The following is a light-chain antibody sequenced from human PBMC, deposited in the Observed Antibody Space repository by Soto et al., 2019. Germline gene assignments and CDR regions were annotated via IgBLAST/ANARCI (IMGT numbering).Light chain of an antibody. Sequence: DIHMTQSPSSVSASVGDIVTITCRASQAIDSWLAWYQQKPGEAPKILIFTGSLLHSGVPPRFSGSGSGTDFNLTISRLQPEDFATYYCQKTLSFPPTCGQGTKVDIK. CDR3: QKTLSFPPT. V-gene: IGKV1-12*01. J-gene: IGKJ1*01. CDR2: TGS. CDR1: QAIDSW.